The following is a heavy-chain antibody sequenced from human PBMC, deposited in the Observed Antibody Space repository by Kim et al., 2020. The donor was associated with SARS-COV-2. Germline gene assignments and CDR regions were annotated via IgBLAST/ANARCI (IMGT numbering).Heavy chain of an antibody. J-gene: IGHJ6*02. V-gene: IGHV1-8*01. D-gene: IGHD6-19*01. CDR3: ARVRRGWYGLS. CDR2: T. Sequence: TGYAQKFQGRVTMTRNTSISTAYMELSSLRSEDTAVYYCARVRRGWYGLSWGQGTTVTVSS.